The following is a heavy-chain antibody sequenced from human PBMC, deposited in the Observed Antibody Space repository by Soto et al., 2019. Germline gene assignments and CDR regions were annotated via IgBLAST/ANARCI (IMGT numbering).Heavy chain of an antibody. CDR1: GFTFSSYG. V-gene: IGHV3-33*01. D-gene: IGHD3-16*02. CDR2: IWYDGSNK. CDR3: AREGDYIWGSYRHDAFDI. Sequence: QVQLVESGGGVVQPGRSLRLSCAASGFTFSSYGMHWVRQAPGKGLEWVAVIWYDGSNKYYADSVKGRFTISRDNSKNTLDLQMNSLRAEDTAVYYCAREGDYIWGSYRHDAFDIWGQGTMVTVSS. J-gene: IGHJ3*02.